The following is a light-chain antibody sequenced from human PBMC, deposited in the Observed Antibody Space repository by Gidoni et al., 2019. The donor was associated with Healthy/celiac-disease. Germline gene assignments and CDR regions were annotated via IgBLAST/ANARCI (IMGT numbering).Light chain of an antibody. J-gene: IGKJ2*01. CDR3: QQRSNWPPYT. CDR1: QSVSSY. CDR2: DAS. V-gene: IGKV3-11*01. Sequence: EIVLTQSPATRALSPGERATLSCRASQSVSSYLAWYQQKPGQAPRLLIYDASNRATGIPARFRGSGSGTDFTLTISRLEPEDFAVYYCQQRSNWPPYTFGQGTKLEIK.